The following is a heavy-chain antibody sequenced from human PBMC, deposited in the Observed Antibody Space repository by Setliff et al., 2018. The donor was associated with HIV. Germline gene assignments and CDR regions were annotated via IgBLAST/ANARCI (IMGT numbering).Heavy chain of an antibody. CDR1: GGSFSDYN. J-gene: IGHJ6*03. V-gene: IGHV4-34*01. CDR2: INHSKHT. Sequence: KTSETLSLTCAVYGGSFSDYNWSWIRQPPGKGLEWIAEINHSKHTIYNPSLKSRVTISVDTSKNQVSLKLKSVTAADTAVYYCARGVLWLGEFAYYYYYIDVWGKGTPVTVSS. CDR3: ARGVLWLGEFAYYYYYIDV. D-gene: IGHD3-10*01.